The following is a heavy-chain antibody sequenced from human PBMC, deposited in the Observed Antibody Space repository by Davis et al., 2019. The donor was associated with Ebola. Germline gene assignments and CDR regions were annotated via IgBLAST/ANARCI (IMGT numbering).Heavy chain of an antibody. V-gene: IGHV3-7*01. D-gene: IGHD1-7*01. CDR3: ARAGNYASPHHFDY. J-gene: IGHJ4*02. Sequence: GESLKISCAASGFTFGNYWMTWVRQAPGKGLEWVANIKQDGSERSYVDSVKGRFTISRDNAKNSLFLQVNSLRAEDTALYYCARAGNYASPHHFDYWGQGSLVTVSS. CDR2: IKQDGSER. CDR1: GFTFGNYW.